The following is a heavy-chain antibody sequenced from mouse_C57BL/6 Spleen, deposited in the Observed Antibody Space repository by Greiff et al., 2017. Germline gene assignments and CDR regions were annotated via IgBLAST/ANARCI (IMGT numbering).Heavy chain of an antibody. J-gene: IGHJ2*01. V-gene: IGHV1-42*01. CDR1: GYSFTGYY. CDR3: AREGWSLLAY. Sequence: EVQLQQSGPELVKPGASVKISCKASGYSFTGYYMNWVKQSPEKSLEWIGEINPSTGGTTYNQKFKAKATLTVDKSSSTAYMQLKSLTSEDSAVYYCAREGWSLLAYWGQGTTLTVSS. CDR2: INPSTGGT. D-gene: IGHD2-3*01.